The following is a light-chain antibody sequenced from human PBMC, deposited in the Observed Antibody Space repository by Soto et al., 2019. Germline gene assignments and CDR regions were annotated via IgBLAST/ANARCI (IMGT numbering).Light chain of an antibody. CDR1: RKDEGRYYG. Sequence: ARSNPPSVTVAAGESGGIPCTGTRKDEGRYYGVSWYQLPPGAAPNLMIYEVSNRPSGVPDRFSGSKSGNTASLTISGLQAEDEADYYYNSYTGSSPYVFATGTKGTVL. CDR3: NSYTGSSPYV. J-gene: IGLJ1*01. CDR2: EVS. V-gene: IGLV2-18*02.